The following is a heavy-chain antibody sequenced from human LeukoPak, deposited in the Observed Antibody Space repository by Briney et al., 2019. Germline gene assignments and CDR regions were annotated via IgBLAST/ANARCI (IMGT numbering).Heavy chain of an antibody. J-gene: IGHJ4*02. V-gene: IGHV1-2*02. Sequence: ASVKVSCKASGYTFTGYYIHWVRQAPGQGLEWMGWINPNSGGTNYAQKFQGRVTMTRDMSISTAYMELSRLRSDDTAVFYCARVYYYASGRLDSWGQGTLVTVSS. D-gene: IGHD3-10*01. CDR3: ARVYYYASGRLDS. CDR2: INPNSGGT. CDR1: GYTFTGYY.